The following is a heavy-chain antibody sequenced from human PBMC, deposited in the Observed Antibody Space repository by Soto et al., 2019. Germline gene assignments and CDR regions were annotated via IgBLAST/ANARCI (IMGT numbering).Heavy chain of an antibody. CDR3: ATTVTIFRALGY. D-gene: IGHD4-17*01. Sequence: QVQLQESGPGLVKPSGTLSLTCAVSGGSISSSNWWSWVRQPPGKGLEWIGEIYHSGSTNYNPSLKSRVTLPVDKSKHLFSLQRSSVTAADTGVYYCATTVTIFRALGYWGQGTLVSVSS. J-gene: IGHJ4*02. V-gene: IGHV4-4*02. CDR1: GGSISSSNW. CDR2: IYHSGST.